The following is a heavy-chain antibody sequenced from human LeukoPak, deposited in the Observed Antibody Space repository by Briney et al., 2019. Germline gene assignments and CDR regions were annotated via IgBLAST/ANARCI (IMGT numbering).Heavy chain of an antibody. CDR2: VFQSVAV. J-gene: IGHJ4*02. CDR1: GDSITSSSYY. Sequence: SATLSLTCSVSGDSITSSSYYWAWIRQPPGKGLEWIGSVFQSVAVYYNPSLQSRVTMSIDTSKNQCSLKLRSVTAADTAVYYCAREYYGTFEYWGQGTLVPVSS. V-gene: IGHV4-39*02. CDR3: AREYYGTFEY. D-gene: IGHD3-16*01.